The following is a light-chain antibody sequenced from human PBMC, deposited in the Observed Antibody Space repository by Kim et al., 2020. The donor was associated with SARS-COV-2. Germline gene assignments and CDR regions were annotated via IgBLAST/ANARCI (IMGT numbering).Light chain of an antibody. Sequence: ELTQPPSASGTPGQMVTISCSGSSSNVGTNYLNWYQQLPGTAPKLLISTNNQRPSGVPDRFSGSKSGTSASLAISGLRSEDEADYYCAAWDDSLSVRVFGGGTQLTVL. CDR1: SSNVGTNY. CDR3: AAWDDSLSVRV. V-gene: IGLV1-47*01. CDR2: TNN. J-gene: IGLJ2*01.